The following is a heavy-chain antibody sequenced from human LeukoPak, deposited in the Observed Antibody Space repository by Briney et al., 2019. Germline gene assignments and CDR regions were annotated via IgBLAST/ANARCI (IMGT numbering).Heavy chain of an antibody. CDR3: ARGLMGY. D-gene: IGHD2-8*01. CDR1: GFIFSSYV. Sequence: GGSLRLSCAASGFIFSSYVMSWVRQAPGKGLEWVSTISGSGGSTYYADSVKGRFTISRDNAKNTLYLQMNSLRAEDTAVYYCARGLMGYWGQGTLVTVSS. V-gene: IGHV3-23*01. J-gene: IGHJ4*02. CDR2: ISGSGGST.